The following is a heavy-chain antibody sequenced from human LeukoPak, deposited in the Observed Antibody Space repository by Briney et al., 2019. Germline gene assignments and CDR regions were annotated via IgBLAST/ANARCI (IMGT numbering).Heavy chain of an antibody. J-gene: IGHJ6*02. CDR2: ISSSGSTI. V-gene: IGHV3-11*01. CDR3: ARDAPGLKHYYYGMDV. D-gene: IGHD3-16*01. CDR1: GFTFSDYY. Sequence: KPGGSLRLSCAASGFTFSDYYMSWTRQAPGKGLEWVSYISSSGSTIYYADSVKGRFTISRDNAKNSLYLQMNSLRAEDTAVYYCARDAPGLKHYYYGMDVWGQGTTVTVSS.